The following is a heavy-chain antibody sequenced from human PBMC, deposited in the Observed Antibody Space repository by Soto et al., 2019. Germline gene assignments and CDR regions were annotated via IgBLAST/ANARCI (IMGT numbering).Heavy chain of an antibody. CDR2: NDPSQSYT. Sequence: GESLKISCKGSAYSFTSYWITWVRQMPDKGLEWMGRNDPSQSYTNYSPSFQGHVAISADKAISTASLQWSSLKASDTAMYYCASRGPGFGELGDDRWGEGTLVTVCS. D-gene: IGHD3-16*01. CDR3: ASRGPGFGELGDDR. V-gene: IGHV5-10-1*01. CDR1: AYSFTSYW. J-gene: IGHJ4*02.